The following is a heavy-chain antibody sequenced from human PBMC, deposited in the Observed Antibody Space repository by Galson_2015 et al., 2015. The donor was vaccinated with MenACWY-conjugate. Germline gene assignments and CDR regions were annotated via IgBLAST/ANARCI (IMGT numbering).Heavy chain of an antibody. D-gene: IGHD1-26*01. CDR2: ISPIDSKT. V-gene: IGHV5-51*01. J-gene: IGHJ6*02. CDR3: ARHPPGGRGMDV. Sequence: QSGAEVKKPGESLTISCTASGYNFITYWIGWVRQVPGKGLEWVGLISPIDSKTRYSPAFEGRVTISADKSISTAYLQLHSLQASDTAMYYCARHPPGGRGMDVWGQGTTVTVSS. CDR1: GYNFITYW.